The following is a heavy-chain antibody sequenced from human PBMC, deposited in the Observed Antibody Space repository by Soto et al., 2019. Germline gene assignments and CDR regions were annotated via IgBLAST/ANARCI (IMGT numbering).Heavy chain of an antibody. CDR2: IYCDDDK. Sequence: QITLKESGPTLVKPTQTLTLTCTFSGFSLSTSGVGVGWIRQPPGKALEWLALIYCDDDKRYRPSLKSRLTITEDTSQPQVVLTRTNMAHVDTATYYCAHRLLDSGYYYGGAFDIWGQGTMVAV. V-gene: IGHV2-5*02. CDR3: AHRLLDSGYYYGGAFDI. J-gene: IGHJ3*02. CDR1: GFSLSTSGVG. D-gene: IGHD3-22*01.